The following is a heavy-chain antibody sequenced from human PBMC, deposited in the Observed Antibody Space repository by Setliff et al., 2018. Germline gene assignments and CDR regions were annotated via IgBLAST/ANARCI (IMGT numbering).Heavy chain of an antibody. CDR2: TIPLFGTT. Sequence: SVKVSCKASGGTFSSSGISWVRQAPGQGLEWMGGTIPLFGTTSYAQKFQGRVTIITDESTSTAYMEVSSLRSEDTAVYYCAREGVVTRSSTDYRYYMDVWGKGTTVTVSS. J-gene: IGHJ6*03. V-gene: IGHV1-69*05. CDR1: GGTFSSSG. CDR3: AREGVVTRSSTDYRYYMDV. D-gene: IGHD2-21*02.